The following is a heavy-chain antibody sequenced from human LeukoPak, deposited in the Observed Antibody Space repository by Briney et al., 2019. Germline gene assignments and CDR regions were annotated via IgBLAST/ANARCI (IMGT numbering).Heavy chain of an antibody. V-gene: IGHV4-59*01. CDR1: GGSFSSYY. D-gene: IGHD2-15*01. CDR2: IYYSGST. Sequence: PSETLSLTCAVYGGSFSSYYWSWIRQPPGKGLEWIGYIYYSGSTDYNPSLKSRVTISVDTSKNQFSLKLSSVTAADTAVYYCARDRCSGGSCYSVGPWFDPWGQGTLVTVSS. CDR3: ARDRCSGGSCYSVGPWFDP. J-gene: IGHJ5*02.